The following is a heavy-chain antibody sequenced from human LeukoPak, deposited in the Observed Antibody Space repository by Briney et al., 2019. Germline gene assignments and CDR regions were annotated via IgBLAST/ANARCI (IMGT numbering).Heavy chain of an antibody. CDR3: AKSSSSWYQKLYYYYYYMDV. CDR2: IRGGGGST. V-gene: IGHV3-43*02. Sequence: GGSLRLSCAPSGFTYDNYAMHWLRQAQGKALVWVSLIRGGGGSTHYADSVKGRFTISRDNSKNSLYLQMNSLRTEDTALYYCAKSSSSWYQKLYYYYYYMDVWGKGTTVTVSS. J-gene: IGHJ6*03. CDR1: GFTYDNYA. D-gene: IGHD6-13*01.